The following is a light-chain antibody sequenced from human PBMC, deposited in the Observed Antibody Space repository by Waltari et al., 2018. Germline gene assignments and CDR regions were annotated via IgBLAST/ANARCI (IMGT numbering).Light chain of an antibody. J-gene: IGLJ2*01. V-gene: IGLV2-14*03. Sequence: QSALTQPASVSGSPGQSITISCPGSSSHVGGYNSVSWYQQYPGKAPKLMIYDVSNRPSGVSNRFSGSKSGNTASLTISGLQAEDEADYYCSSYTTSSTLGFGGGTKLTVL. CDR3: SSYTTSSTLG. CDR2: DVS. CDR1: SSHVGGYNS.